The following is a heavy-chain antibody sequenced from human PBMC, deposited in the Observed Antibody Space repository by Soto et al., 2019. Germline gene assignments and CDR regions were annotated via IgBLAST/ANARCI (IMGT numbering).Heavy chain of an antibody. J-gene: IGHJ4*02. V-gene: IGHV3-23*01. CDR3: ARRTSGWYLDY. Sequence: EVQLLESGGGLXQXXXXLRLSCAASGFTFSSYAMSWVRQAPGKGLEWVSVISGSGGSTYYADSVKGRFTISRDNSKNTLYLQMNSLRAEDTAVYYCARRTSGWYLDYWGQGTLVTVSS. D-gene: IGHD6-19*01. CDR1: GFTFSSYA. CDR2: ISGSGGST.